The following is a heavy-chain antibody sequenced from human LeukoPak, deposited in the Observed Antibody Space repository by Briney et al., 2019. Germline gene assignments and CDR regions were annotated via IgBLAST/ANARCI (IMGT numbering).Heavy chain of an antibody. J-gene: IGHJ3*02. CDR1: GFTFSNYA. CDR3: AKGRRDGYQLLVAFAI. Sequence: GSLILSCAAAGFTFSNYAMRWGRQAPGKGLELALIISDSEISTYYAVSVKCRFTISRDTSKNTLYLQMNSLRAEDTAVYSCAKGRRDGYQLLVAFAIWGQGTMVTVSS. D-gene: IGHD2-2*01. V-gene: IGHV3-23*01. CDR2: ISDSEIST.